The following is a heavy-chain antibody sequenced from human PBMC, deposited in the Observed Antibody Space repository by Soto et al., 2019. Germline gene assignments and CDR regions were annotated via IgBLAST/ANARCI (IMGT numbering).Heavy chain of an antibody. V-gene: IGHV4-4*02. CDR2: IYHSGST. CDR1: GGSISSSNW. J-gene: IGHJ6*02. Sequence: QVQLQESGPGLVKPSGTLSLTCAVSGGSISSSNWWSWVRQPPGKGLEWIGEIYHSGSTNYNPSLKGRVTISVDKSKNQFSLKLSSVTAADTAGYYCARIPYYYYGMDVWGQGTTVTVSS. CDR3: ARIPYYYYGMDV.